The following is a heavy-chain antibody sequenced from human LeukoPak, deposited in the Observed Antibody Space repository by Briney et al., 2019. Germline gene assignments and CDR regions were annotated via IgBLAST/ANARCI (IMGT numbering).Heavy chain of an antibody. D-gene: IGHD5-24*01. V-gene: IGHV3-23*01. CDR1: GFTFSSYA. CDR2: ISGSGAST. Sequence: GGSLRLSCAASGFTFSSYAMSWVRQAPGKGLEWVSTISGSGASTYYADSVKGRFTTSRDNSKNTLYLQMNSLRAEDTAVYYCAALRDGYNYYWFDPWGQGTLVTVSS. J-gene: IGHJ5*02. CDR3: AALRDGYNYYWFDP.